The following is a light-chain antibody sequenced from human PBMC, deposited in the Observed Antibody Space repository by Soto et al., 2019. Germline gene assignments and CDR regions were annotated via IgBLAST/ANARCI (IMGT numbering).Light chain of an antibody. CDR3: SSYTSXSTNV. V-gene: IGLV2-14*01. CDR2: DVS. Sequence: QSVLTQPASVSGSPGQSITISCTGTSSDVGGYNYVSWYQQHPGKAPKLMIYDVSNRPSGVSNRFSGSKSGNTASLTISGLQAEDEAEYYCSSYTSXSTNVFGTGTKSPS. CDR1: SSDVGGYNY. J-gene: IGLJ1*01.